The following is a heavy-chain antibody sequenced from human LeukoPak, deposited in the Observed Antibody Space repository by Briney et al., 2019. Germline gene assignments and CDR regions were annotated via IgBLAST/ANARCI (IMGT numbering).Heavy chain of an antibody. D-gene: IGHD2-2*01. Sequence: GGSLRLSCAASGFTFSSYGMHWVRQAPGKGLEWVAFIRYDGSNKYYADSVKGRFTISRDNSKNTLYLQMNSLRAEDTAVYYCARPGDIVVVPAGFDYWGQGTLVTVSS. J-gene: IGHJ4*02. CDR1: GFTFSSYG. V-gene: IGHV3-30*02. CDR3: ARPGDIVVVPAGFDY. CDR2: IRYDGSNK.